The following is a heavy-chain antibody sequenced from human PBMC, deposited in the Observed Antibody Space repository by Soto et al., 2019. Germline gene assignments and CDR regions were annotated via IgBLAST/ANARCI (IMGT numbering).Heavy chain of an antibody. CDR3: ARVFPDGWVEPGVVRGYLDP. CDR1: ADSFSSYG. Sequence: QVQLVQSGAEVKEPGSAVKVSCKAPADSFSSYGISWVRQAPGQGLEWMGGIITIFGTTNYAEKFQGRVTITADESTNTAYMELSSLRSEDTALYYCARVFPDGWVEPGVVRGYLDPWGRGTLVTVSS. D-gene: IGHD3-3*01. V-gene: IGHV1-69*01. CDR2: IITIFGTT. J-gene: IGHJ5*02.